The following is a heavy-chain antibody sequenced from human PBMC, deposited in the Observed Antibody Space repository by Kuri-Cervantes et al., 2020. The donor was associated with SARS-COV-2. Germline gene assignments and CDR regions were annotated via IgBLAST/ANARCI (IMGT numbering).Heavy chain of an antibody. CDR2: IIPIFGTA. D-gene: IGHD2-2*01. V-gene: IGHV1-69*13. J-gene: IGHJ6*02. Sequence: SVKVSCKASGGTFSSYAISWVRQAPGQGLEWMGGIIPIFGTANYAQKFQGRVTITADESTSTAYMELSSLRAEDTAVYYCKGEDVVVPAALASGVDVWGQGTTVTVSS. CDR1: GGTFSSYA. CDR3: KGEDVVVPAALASGVDV.